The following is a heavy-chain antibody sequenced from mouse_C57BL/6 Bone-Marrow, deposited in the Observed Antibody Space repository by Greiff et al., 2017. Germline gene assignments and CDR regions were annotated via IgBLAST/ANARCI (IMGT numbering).Heavy chain of an antibody. J-gene: IGHJ3*01. CDR1: GYAFSSSW. D-gene: IGHD1-1*01. CDR3: ARPRIYYYGSSSFAY. CDR2: IYPGDGDT. V-gene: IGHV1-82*01. Sequence: VQLQQSGPELVKPGASVKISCKASGYAFSSSWMNWVKQRPGKGLEWIGRIYPGDGDTNYNGKFKGKATLTADKSSSTAYMQLSSLTSEDSAVYFCARPRIYYYGSSSFAYWGQGTLVTVSA.